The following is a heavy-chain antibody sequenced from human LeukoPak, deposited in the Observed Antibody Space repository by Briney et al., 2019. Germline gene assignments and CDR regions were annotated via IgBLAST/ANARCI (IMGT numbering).Heavy chain of an antibody. V-gene: IGHV1-2*02. CDR2: INPNSGGT. J-gene: IGHJ6*03. D-gene: IGHD3-9*01. CDR1: GYTFTGYY. CDR3: ARMTGYYYYMDV. Sequence: GASVKVSCKASGYTFTGYYVHWVRQAPGQGLEWMGWINPNSGGTNYAQKFQGRVTMTRDTSISTAYMELSRLRSDDTAVYYCARMTGYYYYMDVWGKGTTVTVSS.